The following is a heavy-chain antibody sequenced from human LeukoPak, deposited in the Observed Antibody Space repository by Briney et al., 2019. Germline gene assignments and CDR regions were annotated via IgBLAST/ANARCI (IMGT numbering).Heavy chain of an antibody. V-gene: IGHV1-2*02. Sequence: ASVKVSCKASVYTFNGYYMHWVRQAPRQGLEGMGWINPNSGGANYTQKFQGRVTMTRDTSISTAYMELSRLRSDDTAVYYCARDTIQQWLVLNYWGQGTLVTVSS. CDR2: INPNSGGA. CDR1: VYTFNGYY. J-gene: IGHJ4*02. D-gene: IGHD6-19*01. CDR3: ARDTIQQWLVLNY.